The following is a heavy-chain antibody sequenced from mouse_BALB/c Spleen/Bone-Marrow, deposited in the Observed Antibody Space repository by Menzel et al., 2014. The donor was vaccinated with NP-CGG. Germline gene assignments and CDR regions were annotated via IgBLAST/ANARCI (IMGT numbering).Heavy chain of an antibody. D-gene: IGHD4-1*01. CDR2: ISSGSSTI. V-gene: IGHV5-17*02. Sequence: EVKLLESGGGLVQPGGSRKLSCAASGFTFSSFGMHWVRRTPEKGLEWVAYISSGSSTIYYADTVKGRFTTSRDNPKNTLFLQVTSLRSEDTAMYYCTRGGNWDDFDYWGQGTTLTVSS. J-gene: IGHJ2*01. CDR1: GFTFSSFG. CDR3: TRGGNWDDFDY.